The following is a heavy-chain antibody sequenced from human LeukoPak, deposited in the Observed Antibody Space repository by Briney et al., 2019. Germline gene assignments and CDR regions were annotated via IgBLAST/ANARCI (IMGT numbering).Heavy chain of an antibody. V-gene: IGHV1-69*01. CDR2: IIPIFGTA. Sequence: ASVKVSCKASGGTFSSYAISWVRQAPGQGLEWMGGIIPIFGTANYAQKFQGRVTITADESTSTAYMELSSLRSEATAVYYCARGRITMIVVVITTPASPAFHYGMDVWGQGTTVTVSS. D-gene: IGHD3-22*01. CDR1: GGTFSSYA. J-gene: IGHJ6*02. CDR3: ARGRITMIVVVITTPASPAFHYGMDV.